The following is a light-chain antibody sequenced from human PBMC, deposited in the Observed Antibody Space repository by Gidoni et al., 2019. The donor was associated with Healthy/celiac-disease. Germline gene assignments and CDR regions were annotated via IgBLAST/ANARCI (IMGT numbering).Light chain of an antibody. CDR1: QGISSS. CDR3: QQVNNYPIT. Sequence: AIQLTKSPSSLSASVGDRVTITCRASQGISSSLSWYQQKPGNAPKLLIYDASSLESGVPSRFIGRGSGTDFTLTISSLQHEDFATYYCQQVNNYPITLGGGTKVEIK. CDR2: DAS. V-gene: IGKV1D-13*01. J-gene: IGKJ4*01.